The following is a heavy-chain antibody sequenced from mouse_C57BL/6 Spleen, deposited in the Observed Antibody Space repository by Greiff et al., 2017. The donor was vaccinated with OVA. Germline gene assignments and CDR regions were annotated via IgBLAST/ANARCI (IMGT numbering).Heavy chain of an antibody. CDR2: IYPGSGST. Sequence: QVQLKQPGAELVKPGASVKMSCKASGYTFTSYWITWVKQRPGQGLEWIGDIYPGSGSTNYNEKFKSKATLTVDTSSSTAYMQLSSLTSEDSAVYYCARSRSSPGYFDYWGQGTTLTVSS. CDR3: ARSRSSPGYFDY. J-gene: IGHJ2*01. CDR1: GYTFTSYW. V-gene: IGHV1-55*01. D-gene: IGHD1-1*01.